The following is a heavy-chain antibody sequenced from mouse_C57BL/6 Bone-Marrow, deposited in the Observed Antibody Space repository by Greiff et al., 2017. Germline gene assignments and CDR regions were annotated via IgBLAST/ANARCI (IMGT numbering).Heavy chain of an antibody. CDR1: GYSFTSYY. V-gene: IGHV1-66*01. Sequence: VQLQQSGPELVKPGASVKISCKASGYSFTSYYIHWVKQRPGQGLEWIGWIYPGSGNTKYNEKFKGKATLTADTSSSTAYMQLSSLTSEDSAVYYCASSGQLRLPWFAYWGQGTLGTVSA. D-gene: IGHD3-2*02. CDR2: IYPGSGNT. CDR3: ASSGQLRLPWFAY. J-gene: IGHJ3*01.